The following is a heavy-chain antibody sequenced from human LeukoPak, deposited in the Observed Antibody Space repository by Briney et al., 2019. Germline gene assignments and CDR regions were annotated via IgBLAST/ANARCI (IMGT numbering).Heavy chain of an antibody. D-gene: IGHD1-7*01. Sequence: GGSLRLSCAASGITFSNYGMNWVRQAPGKGLEWVSYISSRSATIYYADSVKGRFTISRDNAKNSLYLQMNSLRAEDTAVYFCTREGMGTTFSAWFDPWGQGTLVTVSS. CDR2: ISSRSATI. V-gene: IGHV3-48*01. CDR1: GITFSNYG. CDR3: TREGMGTTFSAWFDP. J-gene: IGHJ5*02.